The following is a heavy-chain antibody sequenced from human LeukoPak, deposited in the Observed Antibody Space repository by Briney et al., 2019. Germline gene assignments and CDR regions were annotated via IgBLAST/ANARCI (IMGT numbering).Heavy chain of an antibody. CDR1: GGSISSGDYY. CDR3: ARAFLAYYYYYYMDV. J-gene: IGHJ6*03. D-gene: IGHD3-3*02. Sequence: PSQTLSLTCTVSGGSISSGDYYWSWIRQPPGKGLEWIGYIYYSGSTYYNPSLKSRVTIPVDTSKNQFSLKLSSVTAADTAVYYCARAFLAYYYYYYMDVWGKGTTVTVSS. CDR2: IYYSGST. V-gene: IGHV4-30-4*08.